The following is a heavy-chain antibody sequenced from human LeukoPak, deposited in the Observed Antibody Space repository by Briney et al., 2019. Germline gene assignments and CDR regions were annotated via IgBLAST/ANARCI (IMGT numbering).Heavy chain of an antibody. CDR2: IASDGSHT. Sequence: GRSLRLSSAASGFTFSNYFMHWVRQAPGKGLEWVADIASDGSHTFYVESVKGRITISRDNSKNTLYLQMNSLGPEDTAVYYCARGYIGAAAIGYWGQGTLVTVSS. V-gene: IGHV3-30-3*01. J-gene: IGHJ4*02. D-gene: IGHD6-13*01. CDR3: ARGYIGAAAIGY. CDR1: GFTFSNYF.